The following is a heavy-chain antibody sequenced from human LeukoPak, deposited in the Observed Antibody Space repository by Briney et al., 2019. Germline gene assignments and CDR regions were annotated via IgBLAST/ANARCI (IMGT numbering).Heavy chain of an antibody. J-gene: IGHJ4*03. CDR1: GGSFSRYY. D-gene: IGHD5-24*01. Sequence: SETLSLTCAVYGGSFSRYYWSWIRQSPGKGLEWIAEIDHRGDTNYNPSVKSRVTISVDPSKNQFSLKVRSLSAADTAVYYCARGATISETGYFDFWGQGTLVTVSS. V-gene: IGHV4-34*01. CDR3: ARGATISETGYFDF. CDR2: IDHRGDT.